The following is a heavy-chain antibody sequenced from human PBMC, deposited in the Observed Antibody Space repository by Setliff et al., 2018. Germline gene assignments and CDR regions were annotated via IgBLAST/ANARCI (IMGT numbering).Heavy chain of an antibody. D-gene: IGHD3-16*02. CDR3: AKGPYFSLGELSSLFDY. J-gene: IGHJ4*02. Sequence: GGSLRLSCAASGFTFSGSAMHWVRQASGKGLEWVGRIRSKANSYATAYAASVKGRFTTSRDDSKNTAYLQMNSLKTEDTAVYYCAKGPYFSLGELSSLFDYWGQGTLVTVSS. V-gene: IGHV3-73*01. CDR1: GFTFSGSA. CDR2: IRSKANSYAT.